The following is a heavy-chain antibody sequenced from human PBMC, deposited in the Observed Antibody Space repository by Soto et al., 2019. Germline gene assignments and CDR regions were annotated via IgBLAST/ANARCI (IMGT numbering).Heavy chain of an antibody. CDR2: IYYSGST. D-gene: IGHD6-13*01. Sequence: TLSLTCTVSGGSISSGDYYWSWIRQPPGKGLEWIGYIYYSGSTYYNPSLKSRVTISVDTSKNQLSLKLSSVTAADTAVYYCARERPDGSRLDPWGQGTLVTVSS. V-gene: IGHV4-30-4*01. CDR1: GGSISSGDYY. CDR3: ARERPDGSRLDP. J-gene: IGHJ5*02.